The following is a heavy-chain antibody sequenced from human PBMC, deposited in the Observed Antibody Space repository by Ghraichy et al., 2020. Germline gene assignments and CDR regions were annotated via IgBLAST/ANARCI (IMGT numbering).Heavy chain of an antibody. CDR2: IYYTGTT. D-gene: IGHD1-1*01. CDR1: GGSISSRTYC. J-gene: IGHJ6*02. CDR3: ARDPGDYYFYGMDV. Sequence: GSLRLSCTVSGGSISSRTYCWGWIRQPPGKGLEWIGNIYYTGTTYHNPSLKSRVTISKDTSTNQFSLKLSSVTAADTAVYYCARDPGDYYFYGMDVWGQGTTVTVS. V-gene: IGHV4-39*07.